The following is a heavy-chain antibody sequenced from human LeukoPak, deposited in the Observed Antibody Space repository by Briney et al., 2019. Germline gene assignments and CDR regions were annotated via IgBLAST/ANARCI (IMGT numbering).Heavy chain of an antibody. CDR3: ARRSPARYYYDSSGYSPHFDY. CDR1: GGSFSGYY. CDR2: INHSGST. D-gene: IGHD3-22*01. Sequence: SETLSLTCAVYGGSFSGYYWSWIRQPPGKGLEWIGEINHSGSTNYNPSLKSRVTISVDTSKNQFSLKLSSVTAADTAVYYCARRSPARYYYDSSGYSPHFDYWGQGTLVTVSS. J-gene: IGHJ4*02. V-gene: IGHV4-34*01.